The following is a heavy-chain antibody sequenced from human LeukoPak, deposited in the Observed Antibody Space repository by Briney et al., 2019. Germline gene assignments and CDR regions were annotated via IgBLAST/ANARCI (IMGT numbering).Heavy chain of an antibody. D-gene: IGHD6-19*01. V-gene: IGHV4-39*07. CDR3: ARIKQWLVLRLHYFDY. CDR1: GGSISSSSYY. CDR2: IYYSGST. Sequence: PSETPSLTCTVSGGSISSSSYYWGWIRQPPGKGLEWIGSIYYSGSTYYNPSLKSRVTISVDTSKNQFSLKLSSVTAADTAVYYCARIKQWLVLRLHYFDYWGQGTLVTVSS. J-gene: IGHJ4*02.